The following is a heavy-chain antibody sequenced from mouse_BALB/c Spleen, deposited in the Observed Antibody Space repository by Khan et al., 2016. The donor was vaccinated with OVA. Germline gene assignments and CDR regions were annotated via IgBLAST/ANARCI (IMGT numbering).Heavy chain of an antibody. CDR1: GYSITSGYG. Sequence: EVQLQQSGPGLVKPSQSLSLTCTVTGYSITSGYGWNWIRQFPGNKLEWMGYISYNGSTNYNPSLKSRISITRDTSKNQFFLQLNSVTTEDTATYYCARTARIKYWGQGTTLTVSS. V-gene: IGHV3-2*02. CDR2: ISYNGST. D-gene: IGHD1-2*01. CDR3: ARTARIKY. J-gene: IGHJ2*01.